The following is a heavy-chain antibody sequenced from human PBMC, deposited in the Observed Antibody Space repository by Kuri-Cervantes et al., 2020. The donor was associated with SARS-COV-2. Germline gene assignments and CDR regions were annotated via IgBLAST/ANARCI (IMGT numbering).Heavy chain of an antibody. J-gene: IGHJ5*02. CDR1: GFTFSSYW. Sequence: ETLSLTCAASGFTFSSYWMSWVRQAPGKGLEWVANIKQDGSEKYYVDSVKGRFTISRDNAKNSLYLQMNSLRAEDTAVYYCAKDLSAAFSWFDPWGQGTLVTVSS. V-gene: IGHV3-7*01. CDR2: IKQDGSEK. CDR3: AKDLSAAFSWFDP. D-gene: IGHD6-13*01.